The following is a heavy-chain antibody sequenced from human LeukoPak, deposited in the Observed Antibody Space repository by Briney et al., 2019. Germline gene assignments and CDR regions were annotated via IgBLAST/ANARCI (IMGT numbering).Heavy chain of an antibody. J-gene: IGHJ4*02. CDR2: ISAYNGNT. V-gene: IGHV1-18*01. Sequence: SVKVSCNASGYSFTSYGTSWVRHAPGQGPDWMGWISAYNGNTNYAQKLQGRVTMTTDTSTSTAYMELRSLRSDDTAVYYCARDSDFWSGYYPLENPKNIDYWGQGTLVTVSS. CDR1: GYSFTSYG. D-gene: IGHD3-3*01. CDR3: ARDSDFWSGYYPLENPKNIDY.